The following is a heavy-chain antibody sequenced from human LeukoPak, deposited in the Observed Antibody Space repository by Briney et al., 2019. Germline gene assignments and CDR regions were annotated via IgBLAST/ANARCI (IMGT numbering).Heavy chain of an antibody. J-gene: IGHJ6*02. Sequence: SGGSLRLSCAASGFNFDDYGMSWVRQAPGKGLEWVAGINWNGDGSGYVDAVKGRFTVSRDNAKSSLYLQMNSLRVEDTALYYCARRGYNSSYGMDVWGQGTTVTVS. CDR3: ARRGYNSSYGMDV. V-gene: IGHV3-20*04. CDR2: INWNGDGS. CDR1: GFNFDDYG. D-gene: IGHD5-12*01.